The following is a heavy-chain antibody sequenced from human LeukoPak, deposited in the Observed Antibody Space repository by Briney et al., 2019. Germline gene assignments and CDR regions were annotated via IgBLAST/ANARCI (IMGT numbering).Heavy chain of an antibody. CDR2: IYYSGST. D-gene: IGHD6-25*01. J-gene: IGHJ6*02. Sequence: SETLPLTCTVSGGSISSYYWSWIRQPPGKGLEWIGYIYYSGSTNYNPSLKSRVTISVDTSKNQFSLKLSSVTAADTAVYYCARVVAAATGGGYYYYGMDVWGQGTTVTVSS. CDR3: ARVVAAATGGGYYYYGMDV. CDR1: GGSISSYY. V-gene: IGHV4-59*01.